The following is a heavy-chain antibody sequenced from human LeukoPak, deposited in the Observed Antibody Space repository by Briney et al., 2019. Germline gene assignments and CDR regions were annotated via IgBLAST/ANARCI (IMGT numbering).Heavy chain of an antibody. CDR3: ARAGRGRDTSHYYFDS. CDR1: GFTFSSHG. V-gene: IGHV3-33*08. D-gene: IGHD3-10*01. J-gene: IGHJ4*02. Sequence: PGGSLRLSCAASGFTFSSHGMHWVRQAPGRGPEYVAGIWFDESSQRYADSVEGRFTISRDNSKNTVFLQMRSVRLEDTAVYFCARAGRGRDTSHYYFDSWGRGTQVSVSS. CDR2: IWFDESSQ.